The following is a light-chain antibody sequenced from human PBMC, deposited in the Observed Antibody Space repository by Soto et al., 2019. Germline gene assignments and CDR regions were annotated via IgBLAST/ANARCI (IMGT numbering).Light chain of an antibody. J-gene: IGKJ2*01. V-gene: IGKV1-33*01. CDR1: QDISNY. CDR3: QQYDNLRLMYT. CDR2: DAS. Sequence: DIQMTQSPSSLSASVGDRVTITCQASQDISNYLNWYQQKPGKAPKLLIYDASNLETGVPSRFSGSGSETDFTFTISSLQPEDIATYYCQQYDNLRLMYTFGQGTKLEIK.